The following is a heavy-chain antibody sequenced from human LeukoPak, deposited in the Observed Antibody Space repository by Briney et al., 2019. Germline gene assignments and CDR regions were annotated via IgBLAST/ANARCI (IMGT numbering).Heavy chain of an antibody. Sequence: PGGSLRLSCAASGFTFDDYAMHWVRQAPGKGLEWVSGISWNSGCIGYADSVKGRFTISRDNAKNSLYLQMNSLRAEDTALYYCARGKWLVSALPDYWGQGTLVTVSS. CDR1: GFTFDDYA. J-gene: IGHJ4*02. CDR3: ARGKWLVSALPDY. D-gene: IGHD6-19*01. CDR2: ISWNSGCI. V-gene: IGHV3-9*01.